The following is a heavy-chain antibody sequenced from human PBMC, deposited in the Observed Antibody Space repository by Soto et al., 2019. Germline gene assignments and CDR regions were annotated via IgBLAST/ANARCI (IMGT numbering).Heavy chain of an antibody. V-gene: IGHV3-30*18. CDR1: GFTFSSYG. Sequence: GGSLRLSCAASGFTFSSYGMHWVRQAPGKGLEWVAVISYDGSNKYYADSVKGRFTISRDNSKNTLYLQMNSLRAEDTAVYYCAKTLPSRAGEGYCSGGSCYPGHDLWGRGTLVTVSS. CDR3: AKTLPSRAGEGYCSGGSCYPGHDL. J-gene: IGHJ2*01. CDR2: ISYDGSNK. D-gene: IGHD2-15*01.